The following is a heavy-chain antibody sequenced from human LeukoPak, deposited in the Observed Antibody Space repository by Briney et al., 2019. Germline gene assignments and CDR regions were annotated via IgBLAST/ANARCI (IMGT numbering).Heavy chain of an antibody. D-gene: IGHD3-22*01. CDR1: GGSISSYY. CDR2: IYYSGST. J-gene: IGHJ4*02. V-gene: IGHV4-59*08. Sequence: SETLSLTCTVSGGSISSYYWSWIRQPPGKGLEWIGYIYYSGSTNYNPSLKSRVTISVDTSKNQFSLKLSSVTAADTAVYYCARQRPPYYYDSSGYSEGGGYYFDYWGQGTLVTVSS. CDR3: ARQRPPYYYDSSGYSEGGGYYFDY.